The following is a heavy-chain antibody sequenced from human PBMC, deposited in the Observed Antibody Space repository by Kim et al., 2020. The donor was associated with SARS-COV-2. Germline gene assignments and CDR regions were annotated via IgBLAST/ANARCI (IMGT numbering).Heavy chain of an antibody. V-gene: IGHV3-30*04. CDR2: ISYDGGNK. D-gene: IGHD5-12*01. CDR3: ARDPDSAYSDPLDY. CDR1: GFTFSSYA. J-gene: IGHJ4*02. Sequence: GGSLRLSCAASGFTFSSYAMHWVRQAPGKGLEWVAVISYDGGNKYYADSVKGRFTISRDNSKNTLYLQMNSLRAEDTAVYYCARDPDSAYSDPLDYWGQGTLVAVSA.